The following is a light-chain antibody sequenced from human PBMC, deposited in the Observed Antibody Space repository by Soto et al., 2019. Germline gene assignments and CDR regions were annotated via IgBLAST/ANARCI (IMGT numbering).Light chain of an antibody. Sequence: DIPMTQSPSSLSASVGDRVTITCQASQDISNYLNWYQQKPGKAPKLLIYDASNLETGVPSRFNGSGSGTDFTFTISSLQPEDIATYYCQQYDNLITFGQGTRLEIK. CDR2: DAS. V-gene: IGKV1-33*01. J-gene: IGKJ5*01. CDR3: QQYDNLIT. CDR1: QDISNY.